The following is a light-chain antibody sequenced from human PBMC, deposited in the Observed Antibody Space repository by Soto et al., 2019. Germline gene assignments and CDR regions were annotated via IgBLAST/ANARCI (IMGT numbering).Light chain of an antibody. V-gene: IGLV2-14*01. J-gene: IGLJ3*02. CDR1: SSDVGGYNY. CDR2: DVT. Sequence: QSALTQPASVSGSPGQSITISCTGTSSDVGGYNYASWYQQHPGKAPKLMIYDVTNRPSGVSIRFSGSKSGNTASLTISGLHAEDEADYYCSSYTSSNTVVFGGGTKLTVL. CDR3: SSYTSSNTVV.